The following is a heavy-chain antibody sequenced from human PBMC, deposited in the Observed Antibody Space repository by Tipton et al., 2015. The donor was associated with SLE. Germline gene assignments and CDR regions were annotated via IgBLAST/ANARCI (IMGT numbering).Heavy chain of an antibody. Sequence: GLVKPSQTLSLTCAISGDSVFSLTAGWNWIRQSPSRGLEWLGRTYYRSKWLHDSAASLRSRITINADTSKNQFSLHLNSVTAADTAVYFCARGRAKNHGVDYYFYYGMDVWGQGTTVTVSS. CDR2: TYYRSKWLH. V-gene: IGHV6-1*01. CDR3: ARGRAKNHGVDYYFYYGMDV. D-gene: IGHD1-14*01. CDR1: GDSVFSLTAG. J-gene: IGHJ6*02.